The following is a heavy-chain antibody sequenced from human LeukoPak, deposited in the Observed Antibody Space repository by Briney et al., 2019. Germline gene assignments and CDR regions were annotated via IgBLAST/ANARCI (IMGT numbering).Heavy chain of an antibody. D-gene: IGHD6-19*01. CDR2: ISSSSSYI. Sequence: GGSLRLSCAASGFTFSSYGMNWVRQAPGKGLEWVPSISSSSSYIYYADSVKGRFTISRDNAKNSLYLQMNSLRAEDTAVYYCARDQGVAGYYYYYYMDVWGKGTTVTVSS. CDR1: GFTFSSYG. J-gene: IGHJ6*03. CDR3: ARDQGVAGYYYYYYMDV. V-gene: IGHV3-21*01.